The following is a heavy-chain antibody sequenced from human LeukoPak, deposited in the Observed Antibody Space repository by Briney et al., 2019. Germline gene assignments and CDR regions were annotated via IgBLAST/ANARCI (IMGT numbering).Heavy chain of an antibody. CDR1: GGSVSSGSYY. CDR2: IYYSGST. CDR3: ARSPGDYVWGSYRYFDY. D-gene: IGHD3-16*02. V-gene: IGHV4-61*01. Sequence: PSETLSLTCTVSGGSVSSGSYYWSWIRQPPGKGLEWIGYIYYSGSTNYNPSLKSRVTISVDTSKNQFSLKLSSVTAADTAVYYCARSPGDYVWGSYRYFDYWGQGTLVTVSP. J-gene: IGHJ4*02.